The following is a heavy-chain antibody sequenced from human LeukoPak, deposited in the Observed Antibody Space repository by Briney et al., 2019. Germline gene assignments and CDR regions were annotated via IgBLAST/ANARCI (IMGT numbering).Heavy chain of an antibody. D-gene: IGHD5-12*01. V-gene: IGHV3-7*01. Sequence: GGSLRLSCAASGFTFSSYWMSWVRQAPGKGLEWVANIKQDGSEKYYVDSVKGRFTISRDNAKNSLYLQTNSLRAEDTAVYYCARPYSGYDNYYYYGMDVWGQGTTVTVSS. J-gene: IGHJ6*02. CDR3: ARPYSGYDNYYYYGMDV. CDR1: GFTFSSYW. CDR2: IKQDGSEK.